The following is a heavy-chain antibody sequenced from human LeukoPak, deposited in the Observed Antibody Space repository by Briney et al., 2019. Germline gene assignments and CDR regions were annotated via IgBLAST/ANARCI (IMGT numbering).Heavy chain of an antibody. J-gene: IGHJ4*02. CDR3: AKVLRVAPLSSSWYF. D-gene: IGHD6-13*01. V-gene: IGHV3-30*18. CDR2: ISYDGSNK. CDR1: GFTFSSYG. Sequence: GGSLRLSCAASGFTFSSYGMHWVRQAPGKGLEWVAVISYDGSNKYYADSVKGRSTISRDNSKNTLYLQMNSLRAEDTAVYYCAKVLRVAPLSSSWYFWGQGTLVTVSS.